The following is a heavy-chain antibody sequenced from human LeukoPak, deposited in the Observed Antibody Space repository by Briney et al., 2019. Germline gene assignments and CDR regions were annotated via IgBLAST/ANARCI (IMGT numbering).Heavy chain of an antibody. D-gene: IGHD6-19*01. CDR3: ARKKVAGRYYYGMDV. CDR2: IYYTGST. J-gene: IGHJ6*02. V-gene: IGHV4-39*07. Sequence: PLETLSLTCTVSGDSISSSSYYWGWIRQPPGKGPEWVASIYYTGSTYYNPSLRGRVTMLVDTSENQFSLNLTSVTAADTAVYHCARKKVAGRYYYGMDVWGQGTTVTVSS. CDR1: GDSISSSSYY.